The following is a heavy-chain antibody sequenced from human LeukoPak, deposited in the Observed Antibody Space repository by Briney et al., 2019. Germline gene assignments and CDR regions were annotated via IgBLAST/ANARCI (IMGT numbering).Heavy chain of an antibody. J-gene: IGHJ6*02. V-gene: IGHV3-33*01. CDR1: GFTFSIYG. Sequence: PGGSLRLSCAASGFTFSIYGMHWVRQAPNKGLEWVAIIWNDGSNKYYADSVKGRFTISRDNSKNTLYLQMNSLRAEDTAVYYCARDRATMYSQSYYYGMDVWGQGTTVTVSS. CDR3: ARDRATMYSQSYYYGMDV. CDR2: IWNDGSNK. D-gene: IGHD5-18*01.